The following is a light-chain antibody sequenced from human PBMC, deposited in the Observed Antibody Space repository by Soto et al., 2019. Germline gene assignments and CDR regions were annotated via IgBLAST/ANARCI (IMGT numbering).Light chain of an antibody. CDR3: QQYGPSPMYT. CDR2: GAS. Sequence: EIVLTQSPGTLCLSPGERATLSCRASQTVSSSYLAWYQQKPGQAPRLLIYGASTRATGIPGRFSGSASGTDFTLTISRLEPEDFAVYYCQQYGPSPMYTFGQGTNLEIK. CDR1: QTVSSSY. J-gene: IGKJ2*01. V-gene: IGKV3-20*01.